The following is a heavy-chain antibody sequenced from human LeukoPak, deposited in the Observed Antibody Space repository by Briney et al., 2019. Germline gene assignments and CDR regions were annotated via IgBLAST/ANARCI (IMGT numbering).Heavy chain of an antibody. CDR3: ARDSQPFGAIQRGYDY. CDR1: GYTFTGYY. J-gene: IGHJ4*02. V-gene: IGHV1-69*05. Sequence: SVKDSCKASGYTFTGYYMHWVRQAPGQGLEWMGGIIPIFGTANYAQKFQGRVTITMDKSTSTDYMELSSLRSEDTAVYYCARDSQPFGAIQRGYDYWGQGTLVTVSS. CDR2: IIPIFGTA. D-gene: IGHD4/OR15-4a*01.